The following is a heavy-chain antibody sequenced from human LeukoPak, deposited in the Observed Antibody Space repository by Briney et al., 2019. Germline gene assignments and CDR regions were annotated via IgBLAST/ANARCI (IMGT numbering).Heavy chain of an antibody. Sequence: GGSLRLSCAASGFPLSNYWMHWVRQTPGKGLVWVSRINPDGTTTSYADSVKGRFTISRDNARNTLYLEMNSLRAEDTAVYYCARDRYYYDSSGYLRGDYWGQGTLVTVSS. CDR1: GFPLSNYW. D-gene: IGHD3-22*01. J-gene: IGHJ4*02. V-gene: IGHV3-74*01. CDR3: ARDRYYYDSSGYLRGDY. CDR2: INPDGTTT.